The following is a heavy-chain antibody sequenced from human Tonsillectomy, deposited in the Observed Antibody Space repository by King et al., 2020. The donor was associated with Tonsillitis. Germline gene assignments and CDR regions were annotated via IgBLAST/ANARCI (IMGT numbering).Heavy chain of an antibody. CDR2: ISGDGGST. V-gene: IGHV3-43*02. CDR1: GFTFDDYA. D-gene: IGHD3-10*01. Sequence: VQLVESGGGVVQPEGSLRLSCAASGFTFDDYAMHWVRQAPGKGLEWVSLISGDGGSTYYADSVKGRFTISRDNSKNSLYLQMNSLRTEDTALYYCAKVLSSVPITMVRGDNDVCGKGTTVTVSS. CDR3: AKVLSSVPITMVRGDNDV. J-gene: IGHJ6*04.